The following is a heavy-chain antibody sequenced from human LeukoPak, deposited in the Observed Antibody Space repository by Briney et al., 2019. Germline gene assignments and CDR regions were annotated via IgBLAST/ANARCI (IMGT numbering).Heavy chain of an antibody. D-gene: IGHD3-10*01. CDR2: IKQDGSEK. CDR1: GFTFSSYW. CDR3: ARVFYYGSRYYYMDV. V-gene: IGHV3-7*01. J-gene: IGHJ6*03. Sequence: GGSLRLSCAASGFTFSSYWMSWVRQAPGKGLEWVANIKQDGSEKYYVDSVKGRFTISRDNAKNSLYLRMNNLRAEDTAVYYCARVFYYGSRYYYMDVWGKGTTVTISS.